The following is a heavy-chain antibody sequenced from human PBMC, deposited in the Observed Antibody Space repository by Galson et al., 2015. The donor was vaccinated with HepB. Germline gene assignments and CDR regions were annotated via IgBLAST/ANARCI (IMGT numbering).Heavy chain of an antibody. CDR2: IKQDGSEK. D-gene: IGHD6-19*01. J-gene: IGHJ4*02. Sequence: SLRLSCAASGFTLSSYWMSWVRQAPGKGLEWVANIKQDGSEKYYVDSVKGRFTISRDNAKNSLYLQMNSLRAEDTAVYYCARGGKWLVNWGMVYYFDYWGQGTLVTVSS. CDR1: GFTLSSYW. V-gene: IGHV3-7*03. CDR3: ARGGKWLVNWGMVYYFDY.